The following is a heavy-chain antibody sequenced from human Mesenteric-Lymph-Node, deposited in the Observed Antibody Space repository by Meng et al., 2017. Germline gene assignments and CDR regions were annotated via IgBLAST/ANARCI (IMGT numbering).Heavy chain of an antibody. Sequence: EVQLVESGGGLVKPGESLRLSCVASGFTFSSYSMNWVRQATGKGLEWVSSISTSTSIYYADSAKGRFTISRDNAKNSLFLQMNSLRAEDTAVYYCARGVAPAGMLYWYFDLWGRGTLVTVSS. CDR1: GFTFSSYS. V-gene: IGHV3-21*01. J-gene: IGHJ2*01. CDR2: ISTSTSI. CDR3: ARGVAPAGMLYWYFDL. D-gene: IGHD6-13*01.